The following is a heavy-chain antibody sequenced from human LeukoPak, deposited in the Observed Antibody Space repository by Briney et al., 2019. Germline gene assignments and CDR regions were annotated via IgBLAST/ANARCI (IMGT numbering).Heavy chain of an antibody. J-gene: IGHJ3*02. Sequence: GRSLRLSCAASGFTFSSYAMHWVRQAPGKGLEWVAFISYDGSNKYYADSVKGRFTISRDNSKNTLYLQMNSLRAEDTAVYYCARARSSYGYGDAFDIWGQGTMVTVSS. CDR1: GFTFSSYA. CDR2: ISYDGSNK. CDR3: ARARSSYGYGDAFDI. D-gene: IGHD5-18*01. V-gene: IGHV3-30*04.